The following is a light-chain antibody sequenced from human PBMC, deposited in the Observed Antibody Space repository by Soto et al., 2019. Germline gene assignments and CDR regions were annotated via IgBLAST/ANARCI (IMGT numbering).Light chain of an antibody. CDR2: KAS. J-gene: IGKJ1*01. CDR1: QSIGRW. Sequence: DIQMTQSPSTLSASVGDRVTITCRASQSIGRWLAWYQQKPGKAPKLLMYKASNLQTGVPSRFSGGGSGTEFTLTIDSLQPEDFATYYCQQFDSYLWTFGQGTKVEIK. CDR3: QQFDSYLWT. V-gene: IGKV1-5*03.